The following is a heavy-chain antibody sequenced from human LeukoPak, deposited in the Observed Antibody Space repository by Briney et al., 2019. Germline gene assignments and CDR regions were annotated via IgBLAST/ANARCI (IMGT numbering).Heavy chain of an antibody. D-gene: IGHD1-26*01. J-gene: IGHJ4*02. CDR3: TRSESGTYKGGFDF. V-gene: IGHV3-49*04. Sequence: GGSLRLSCTASGFTFGDYAMNWVRQAPGKGLEWVGFIRSKTYGGTGEYAASVKGRFTISRDDSKSIDHLQMNSLKTEDTAVYYCTRSESGTYKGGFDFWGQGTLVTVSS. CDR1: GFTFGDYA. CDR2: IRSKTYGGTG.